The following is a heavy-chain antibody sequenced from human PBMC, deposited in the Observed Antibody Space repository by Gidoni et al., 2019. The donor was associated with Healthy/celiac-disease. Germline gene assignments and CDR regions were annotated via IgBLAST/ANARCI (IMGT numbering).Heavy chain of an antibody. D-gene: IGHD6-19*01. Sequence: QVQLVESGGGVVQPGRSLRLSCAASGFTCSSYAMHWVRQATGKGLEWVAVISYDGSNKYYADAVKGRFTISRDNSKNTLYLQMNSLRAEDTAVYYCASTVAGAPYWGQGTLVTVSS. CDR3: ASTVAGAPY. CDR2: ISYDGSNK. CDR1: GFTCSSYA. V-gene: IGHV3-30-3*01. J-gene: IGHJ4*02.